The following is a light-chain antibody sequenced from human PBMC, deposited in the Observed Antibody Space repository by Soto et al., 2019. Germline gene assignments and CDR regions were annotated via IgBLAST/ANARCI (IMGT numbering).Light chain of an antibody. CDR3: MQSVQLPLT. J-gene: IGKJ4*01. CDR2: EVS. Sequence: DIVMTQTPLSLSVTPGQPASISCKSSQSLLYSDGKTYLSWYLQKPGQPPHLLIYEVSKRFSGVPERFSGSGSGTDFTLRISRVEAEDFGVYYCMQSVQLPLTFGGGTTVEIK. CDR1: QSLLYSDGKTY. V-gene: IGKV2D-29*01.